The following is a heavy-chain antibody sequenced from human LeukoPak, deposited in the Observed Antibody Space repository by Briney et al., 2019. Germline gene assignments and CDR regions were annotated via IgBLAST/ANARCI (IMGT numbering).Heavy chain of an antibody. CDR2: IYFGGTT. J-gene: IGHJ5*02. Sequence: SETLSLTCSVSGGSIKNYYWSWIRQPPGKGLEWLGNIYFGGTTDYNSSLKSRLTISVDTFKNQLSLHLQSVTAADTATYYCARHRSDTGGKKGVNWFDPWGQGTLVTVSS. D-gene: IGHD4-23*01. CDR1: GGSIKNYY. CDR3: ARHRSDTGGKKGVNWFDP. V-gene: IGHV4-59*01.